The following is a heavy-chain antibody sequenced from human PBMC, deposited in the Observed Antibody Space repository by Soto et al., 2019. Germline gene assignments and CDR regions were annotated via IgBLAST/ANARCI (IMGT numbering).Heavy chain of an antibody. CDR1: GFTFSSYS. J-gene: IGHJ4*02. CDR3: ARDMLVHPLGAFDY. Sequence: EVQLVESGGGLVKPGGSLRLSCAASGFTFSSYSMNCVRQAPGKGLKWVSSISSSTSYIYYADSVKGRFTISRDNAKNSLYLHMNSPRAVDTAVYYCARDMLVHPLGAFDYWGQGTLVTVSS. D-gene: IGHD3-22*01. CDR2: ISSSTSYI. V-gene: IGHV3-21*01.